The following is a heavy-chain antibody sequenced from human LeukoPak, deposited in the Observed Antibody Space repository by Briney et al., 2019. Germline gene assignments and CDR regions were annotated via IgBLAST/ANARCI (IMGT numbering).Heavy chain of an antibody. CDR3: ARGQSPFVSSSSYFDY. J-gene: IGHJ4*02. CDR2: INHSGST. Sequence: SETLSHTCAVYGGSFSGYYWSWIRQPPGKGLEWIGEINHSGSTNYNPSLKSRVTISVDTSKNQFSLKLSSVTAADTAVYYCARGQSPFVSSSSYFDYWGQGTLVTVSS. D-gene: IGHD6-6*01. CDR1: GGSFSGYY. V-gene: IGHV4-34*01.